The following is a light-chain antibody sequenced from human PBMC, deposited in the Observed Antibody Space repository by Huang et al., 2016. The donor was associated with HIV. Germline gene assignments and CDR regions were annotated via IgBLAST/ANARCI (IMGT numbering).Light chain of an antibody. Sequence: DIQVTQSPSSLSASVGDRISITCRASQTISTFLNWYQQQPGKAPKLLIYAASNLQSGVSSIFSGTGSVTHFTLTVTGLQPDDFATYFCQQTSSVPLTFGGGTRVE. V-gene: IGKV1-39*01. J-gene: IGKJ4*01. CDR2: AAS. CDR1: QTISTF. CDR3: QQTSSVPLT.